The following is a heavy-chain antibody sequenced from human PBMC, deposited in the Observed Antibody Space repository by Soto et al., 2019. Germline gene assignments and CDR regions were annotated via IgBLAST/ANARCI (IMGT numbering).Heavy chain of an antibody. V-gene: IGHV3-15*07. J-gene: IGHJ4*02. CDR2: IKSKTDGGTT. CDR3: TTDPFGDYEGPSFDY. Sequence: EVELVESGGGLVKPGGSLRLSCAASGFTFSNAWMNWVRQAPGKGLEWVGRIKSKTDGGTTDYAAPVKGRFTISRDDSKNTLYLQMNSLKTEDTAVYYCTTDPFGDYEGPSFDYWGQGTLVTVSS. CDR1: GFTFSNAW. D-gene: IGHD4-17*01.